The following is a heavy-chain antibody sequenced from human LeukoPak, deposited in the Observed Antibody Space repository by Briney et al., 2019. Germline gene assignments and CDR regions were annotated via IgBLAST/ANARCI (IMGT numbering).Heavy chain of an antibody. D-gene: IGHD2-15*01. CDR3: ARGYCSGGTCYLVENWLDP. V-gene: IGHV1-2*06. Sequence: ASVKVSCKASGYTFTGYYMHWVRQAPGQGLEWMGRINPNSGGTDYAQNFQGRVTMTRDTSISTAYMELSRLRSDDTAVYYGARGYCSGGTCYLVENWLDPWGQGTLVTVSS. J-gene: IGHJ5*02. CDR1: GYTFTGYY. CDR2: INPNSGGT.